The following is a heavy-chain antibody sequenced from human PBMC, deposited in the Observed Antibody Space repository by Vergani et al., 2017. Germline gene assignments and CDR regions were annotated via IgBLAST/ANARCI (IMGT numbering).Heavy chain of an antibody. D-gene: IGHD1-14*01. Sequence: EVQLVESGGGLVQPGRSLRLSCAASGFTFDDYAMHWVRQAPGKGLEWVSGISWNSGSIGYADSVKGRFTISRDNAKNSLYLQMNSLRAEDTAVYYCARGGXPGPWGQGTLVTVSS. V-gene: IGHV3-9*01. CDR3: ARGGXPGP. J-gene: IGHJ5*02. CDR2: ISWNSGSI. CDR1: GFTFDDYA.